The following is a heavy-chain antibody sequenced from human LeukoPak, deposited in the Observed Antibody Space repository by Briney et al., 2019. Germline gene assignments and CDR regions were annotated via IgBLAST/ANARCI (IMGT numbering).Heavy chain of an antibody. Sequence: SETLSLTCIVSGGSISSGNDYWSWIRQPPGKGLEWIGYIYYSGSTYYNPSLKSRVTISVDTSKNQFSLKLSSVTAADTAVYYCARVIYGSGSYDDYWGQGTLVTVSS. J-gene: IGHJ4*02. CDR2: IYYSGST. V-gene: IGHV4-30-4*01. CDR1: GGSISSGNDY. D-gene: IGHD3-10*01. CDR3: ARVIYGSGSYDDY.